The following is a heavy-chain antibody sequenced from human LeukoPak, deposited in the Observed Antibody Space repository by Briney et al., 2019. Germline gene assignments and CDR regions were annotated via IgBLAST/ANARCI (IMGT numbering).Heavy chain of an antibody. D-gene: IGHD6-13*01. Sequence: PSETLSLTCTVSGGSISSGGYYWSWIRQHPGKGLEWIGYIYHSGSTYYNPSLKSRVTISVDRSKNQFSLKLSSVTAADTAVYYCARGSIAAAASFDYWGQRTLVTVSS. CDR3: ARGSIAAAASFDY. J-gene: IGHJ4*02. V-gene: IGHV4-30-2*01. CDR1: GGSISSGGYY. CDR2: IYHSGST.